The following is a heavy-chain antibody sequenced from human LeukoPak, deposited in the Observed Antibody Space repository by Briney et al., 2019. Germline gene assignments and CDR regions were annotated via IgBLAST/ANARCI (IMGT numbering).Heavy chain of an antibody. CDR1: GGSINTGRHY. V-gene: IGHV4-39*01. CDR3: ARHDYDTLTGYSINWFDP. CDR2: ILNSGTT. J-gene: IGHJ5*02. Sequence: SETLSLTCTVSGGSINTGRHYWGWVRQPPGKGLEWIAGILNSGTTFYNPSLKSRATMSLVTSRNQFSLKLSSVTAADTAVYYCARHDYDTLTGYSINWFDPWGQGTLVTVSS. D-gene: IGHD3-9*01.